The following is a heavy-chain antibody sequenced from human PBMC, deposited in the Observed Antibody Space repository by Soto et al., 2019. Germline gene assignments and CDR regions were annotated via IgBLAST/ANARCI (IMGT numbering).Heavy chain of an antibody. J-gene: IGHJ4*02. V-gene: IGHV3-21*01. CDR1: GFTFSTYS. Sequence: GGSLRLSCAASGFTFSTYSMNWVRQAPGRGLEWVSSISSSSSFIYYADSVKGRFTISRDNAKNSLFLQMSSLRAEDTGVYYCAKDRVYRNPSELDYRGQGTLVTGSS. D-gene: IGHD6-13*01. CDR2: ISSSSSFI. CDR3: AKDRVYRNPSELDY.